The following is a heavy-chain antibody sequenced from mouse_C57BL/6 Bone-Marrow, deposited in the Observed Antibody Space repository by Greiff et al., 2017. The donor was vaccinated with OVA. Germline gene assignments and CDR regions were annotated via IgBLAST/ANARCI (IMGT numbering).Heavy chain of an antibody. J-gene: IGHJ3*01. CDR3: AREDDGYYRFAY. CDR2: INPGSGGT. CDR1: GYAFTNYL. D-gene: IGHD2-3*01. V-gene: IGHV1-54*01. Sequence: VKLMESGAELVRPGTSVKVSCKASGYAFTNYLIEWVKQRPGQGLEWIGVINPGSGGTNYNEKFKGKATLTADKSSSTAYMQLSSLTSEDSAVYFCAREDDGYYRFAYWGQGTLVTVSA.